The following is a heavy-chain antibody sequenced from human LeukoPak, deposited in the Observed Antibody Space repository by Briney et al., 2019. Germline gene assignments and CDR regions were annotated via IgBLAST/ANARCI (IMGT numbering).Heavy chain of an antibody. V-gene: IGHV4-59*01. D-gene: IGHD3-22*01. CDR1: GGSISSYY. Sequence: PSETLSLTCTVSGGSISSYYWSWIRQPPGKGLEWIGYIYYSGSTNYNPSLKSRVTISVDTSKNQFSLKLSSVTAADTAVYYCARGGGGYYYDGSGYPPLDYWGQGTLVTVSS. CDR3: ARGGGGYYYDGSGYPPLDY. J-gene: IGHJ4*02. CDR2: IYYSGST.